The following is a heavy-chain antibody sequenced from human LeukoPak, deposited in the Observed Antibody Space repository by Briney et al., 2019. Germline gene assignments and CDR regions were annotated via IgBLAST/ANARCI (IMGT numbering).Heavy chain of an antibody. J-gene: IGHJ2*01. D-gene: IGHD4-17*01. CDR1: GFIFSSYW. CDR3: ASNPGYGDPTVYWYFDL. V-gene: IGHV3-7*03. CDR2: IKQDGSEK. Sequence: PGGSLRLSCAASGFIFSSYWMTWVRQAPGKGLEWVANIKQDGSEKYYVDSVKGRFTISRDNAKNSLYLQMNSLRAEDTAVYYCASNPGYGDPTVYWYFDLWGRGTLVTVSS.